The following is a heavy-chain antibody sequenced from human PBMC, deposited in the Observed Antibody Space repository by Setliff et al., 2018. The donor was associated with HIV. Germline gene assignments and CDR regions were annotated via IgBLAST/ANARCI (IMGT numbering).Heavy chain of an antibody. CDR3: PRHSTIAAAGTPLDY. CDR2: IYPGDSDT. CDR1: GYSFSNYW. V-gene: IGHV5-51*01. D-gene: IGHD6-13*01. J-gene: IGHJ4*02. Sequence: GESLKISCKASGYSFSNYWIAWVRQMPGKGLEWMGIIYPGDSDTRYSPSFQGQVTISADKSISTAYLQWSSLKASDTAMYYCPRHSTIAAAGTPLDYWGQGTLVTVSS.